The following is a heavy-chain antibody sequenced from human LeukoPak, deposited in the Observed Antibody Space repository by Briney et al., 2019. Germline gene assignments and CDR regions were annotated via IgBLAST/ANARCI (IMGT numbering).Heavy chain of an antibody. CDR3: ARERDDFWSGYYPNDY. J-gene: IGHJ4*02. D-gene: IGHD3-3*01. CDR2: IYTSGST. CDR1: GGSISSGSYY. V-gene: IGHV4-61*02. Sequence: SETLSLTCTVSGGSISSGSYYWSWIRQPAGKGLEWIGRIYTSGSTNYNPSLKSRVTISVDTSKNQISLKLSSVTAADTAVYYCARERDDFWSGYYPNDYWGQGTLVTVSS.